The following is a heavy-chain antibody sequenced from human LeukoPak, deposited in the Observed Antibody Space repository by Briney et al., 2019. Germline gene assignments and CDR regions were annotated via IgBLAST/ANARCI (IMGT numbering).Heavy chain of an antibody. J-gene: IGHJ4*02. CDR3: ARDESIAAAGPGFAY. CDR2: IIPIFGTA. V-gene: IGHV1-69*05. D-gene: IGHD6-13*01. Sequence: SVKVSCKASGGTFSSYAISWVRQAPGQGLEWMGRIIPIFGTANNAQKFQGRVTITTYESTSTAYMELSSLRSEDTAVYYCARDESIAAAGPGFAYWGQGTMVTVSS. CDR1: GGTFSSYA.